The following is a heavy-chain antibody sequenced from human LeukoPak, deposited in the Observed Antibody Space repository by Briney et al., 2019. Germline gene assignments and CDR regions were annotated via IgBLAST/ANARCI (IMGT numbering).Heavy chain of an antibody. Sequence: GGSLRLSCAASGFTFSSYGMTWVRQAPGKGLEWVSYISSSSSTIYYADSVKGRFTISRDNAKNSLYLQLNSLRAEDTAVYYCTRVEETATTAAIIRKYSYYYYYMDVWGKGTTVTVSS. CDR3: TRVEETATTAAIIRKYSYYYYYMDV. CDR1: GFTFSSYG. D-gene: IGHD4-11*01. CDR2: ISSSSSTI. V-gene: IGHV3-48*01. J-gene: IGHJ6*03.